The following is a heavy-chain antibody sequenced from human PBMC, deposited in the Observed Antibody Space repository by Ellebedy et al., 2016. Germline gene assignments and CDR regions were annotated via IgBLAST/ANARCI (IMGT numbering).Heavy chain of an antibody. CDR3: AKGTMDYLHH. V-gene: IGHV3-9*01. Sequence: SLKISXATSGFTFDDYALHWVRQVPGKGLEWVSGISWNSAAIGYGEAVKCRFTISRDSAKNYLYLQMNSLRVEDTALYFCAKGTMDYLHHWGQGTLVTVSS. J-gene: IGHJ4*02. CDR1: GFTFDDYA. D-gene: IGHD3-10*01. CDR2: ISWNSAAI.